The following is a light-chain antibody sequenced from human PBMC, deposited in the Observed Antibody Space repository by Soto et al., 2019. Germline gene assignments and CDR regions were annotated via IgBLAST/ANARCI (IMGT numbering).Light chain of an antibody. V-gene: IGKV3-20*01. CDR2: GAS. J-gene: IGKJ1*01. CDR1: QSVSSSH. Sequence: EIVLTQSPGTMSLSPGERATLSCRASQSVSSSHLAWYQQKPGQAPRLLIFGASSRATGIPDRFSGSGSGTAFTLTISRLEPEDFAVYYCQQYGSSPRTFGQGTKVDIK. CDR3: QQYGSSPRT.